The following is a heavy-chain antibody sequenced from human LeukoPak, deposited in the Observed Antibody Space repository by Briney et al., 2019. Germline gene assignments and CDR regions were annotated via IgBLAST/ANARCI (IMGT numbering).Heavy chain of an antibody. V-gene: IGHV1-69*04. D-gene: IGHD5-18*01. CDR1: GFTFSSYA. CDR2: IIPILGIA. Sequence: PGGSLRLSCAASGFTFSSYAISWVRQAPGQGLEWMGRIIPILGIANYAQKFQGRVTITADKSTSTAYMELSSLRSEDTAVYYRARDPPVDTAVYYFDYWGQGTLVTVSS. J-gene: IGHJ4*02. CDR3: ARDPPVDTAVYYFDY.